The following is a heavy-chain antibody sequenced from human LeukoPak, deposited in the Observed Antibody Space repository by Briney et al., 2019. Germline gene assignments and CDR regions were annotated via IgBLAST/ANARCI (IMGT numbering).Heavy chain of an antibody. V-gene: IGHV1-2*02. CDR3: ALSPYSSGWYLRDY. CDR2: INPNSGGT. Sequence: ASVKVSCKASGYTFTGYYMHWVRQAPGQGLEWMGWINPNSGGTNYAQKFQGRVTMTRDTSISTAYMELSRLRSDDTAVYYCALSPYSSGWYLRDYWGQGTLVAVSS. D-gene: IGHD6-19*01. CDR1: GYTFTGYY. J-gene: IGHJ4*02.